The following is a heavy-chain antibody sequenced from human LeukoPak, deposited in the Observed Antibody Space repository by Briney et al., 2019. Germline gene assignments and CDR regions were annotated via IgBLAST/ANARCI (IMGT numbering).Heavy chain of an antibody. CDR3: ARGPLDSSGGYFDL. J-gene: IGHJ2*01. D-gene: IGHD6-19*01. CDR2: INHSGST. V-gene: IGHV4-34*01. Sequence: SETLSLTCAVYGGSFSGYYWSWIRQPPGQGLELNREINHSGSTNYYPSLKSRVTISLVTSKNQFSLKLISLAAADTAVYYCARGPLDSSGGYFDLWGRGTLVTVSS. CDR1: GGSFSGYY.